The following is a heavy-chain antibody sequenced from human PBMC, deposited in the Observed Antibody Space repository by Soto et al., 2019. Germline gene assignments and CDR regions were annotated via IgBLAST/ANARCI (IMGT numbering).Heavy chain of an antibody. CDR1: GFTFSPYP. V-gene: IGHV3-23*01. J-gene: IGHJ6*02. Sequence: PGGSLRLSCAASGFTFSPYPMSWVRQAPGKGLEWVSGISGSGISTYYTDSVKGRFTISRDNSKNTVFLQMNSLRDEDTAVYYCVKPPVSTASYYYYDMDVWGQGTTVTVSS. CDR2: ISGSGIST. CDR3: VKPPVSTASYYYYDMDV. D-gene: IGHD4-4*01.